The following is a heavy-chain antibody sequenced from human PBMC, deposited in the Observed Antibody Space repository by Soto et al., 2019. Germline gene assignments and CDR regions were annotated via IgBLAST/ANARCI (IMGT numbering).Heavy chain of an antibody. CDR1: GFTFSSYW. V-gene: IGHV3-74*01. J-gene: IGHJ4*02. CDR2: INSDGRST. Sequence: EVQLVESGGGLVQPGGSLRLSCAASGFTFSSYWMHWVRQAPGKGLVWVSRINSDGRSTSYADSVKGRFTISRDNAKNTLYLQMNSLRAEDTAVYYSASYYGSGIYHPKFWGQGTLVTVAS. CDR3: ASYYGSGIYHPKF. D-gene: IGHD3-10*01.